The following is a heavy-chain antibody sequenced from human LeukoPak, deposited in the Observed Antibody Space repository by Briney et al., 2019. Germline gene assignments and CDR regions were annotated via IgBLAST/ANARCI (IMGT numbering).Heavy chain of an antibody. CDR3: ASGGGYNSLYY. D-gene: IGHD5-24*01. Sequence: GGSLRLSCAASGFTFSSYAMSWVRQAPGKGLECVSAISGSGGSTYYADSVRGRFTISRDNSKNTLYLQMNSLRAEDTAVYYCASGGGYNSLYYWGQGTLVTVSS. V-gene: IGHV3-23*01. J-gene: IGHJ4*02. CDR2: ISGSGGST. CDR1: GFTFSSYA.